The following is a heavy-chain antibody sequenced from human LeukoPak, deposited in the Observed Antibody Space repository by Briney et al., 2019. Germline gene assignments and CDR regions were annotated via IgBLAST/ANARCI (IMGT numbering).Heavy chain of an antibody. CDR3: ARDGDITPTDV. V-gene: IGHV3-23*01. J-gene: IGHJ6*02. CDR1: GFTFSNYA. D-gene: IGHD2-15*01. Sequence: PGGSLRLSCAASGFTFSNYAMNWVRQAPGKGLEWVSLISGSTGSTYYADSVKGRFSISRDNSKNTVYLQMNSLRVEDTAVYYCARDGDITPTDVWGHGTTVTVSS. CDR2: ISGSTGST.